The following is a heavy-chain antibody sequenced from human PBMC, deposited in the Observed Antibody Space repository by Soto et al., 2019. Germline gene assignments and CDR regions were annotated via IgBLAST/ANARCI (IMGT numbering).Heavy chain of an antibody. V-gene: IGHV4-4*07. CDR2: IYTSGST. CDR3: ARGGIQLSYAFDY. Sequence: SETLSLTCSVSGTSVSNYYWSWIRQPAGKGLEHIGRIYTSGSTSYNPSLKSRVTMSMDTSQTQIYLNLTSVTAADTAVYYCARGGIQLSYAFDYWGQGIQVTVYS. J-gene: IGHJ4*02. CDR1: GTSVSNYY. D-gene: IGHD5-18*01.